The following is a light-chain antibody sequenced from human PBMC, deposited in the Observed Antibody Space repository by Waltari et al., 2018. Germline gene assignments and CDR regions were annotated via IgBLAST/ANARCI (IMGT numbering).Light chain of an antibody. V-gene: IGKV1-39*01. CDR2: GAY. CDR3: QQSYGAPSIT. J-gene: IGKJ5*01. CDR1: RGIGNC. Sequence: DIQMTQSPSSLSASAVDRVTITCRARRGIGNCLNWYQLQPGKAPQLLIHGAYSLQSGVPSRFRGSGSGTDFTLTISTLQPEDFATYYCQQSYGAPSITFGQGTRLEI.